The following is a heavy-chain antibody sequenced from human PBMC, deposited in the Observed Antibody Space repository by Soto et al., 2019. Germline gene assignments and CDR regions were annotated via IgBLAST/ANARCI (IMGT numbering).Heavy chain of an antibody. J-gene: IGHJ5*02. Sequence: ASVKVSCKASGYTFTSYAMHWVRQAPGQRLEWMGWINAGNGNTKYSQKFQGRVTITRDTSASTAYMELSSLRSEDTAVYYCARVRGYSYGYRNWFDPWGQGTLVTVSS. V-gene: IGHV1-3*01. CDR2: INAGNGNT. D-gene: IGHD5-18*01. CDR1: GYTFTSYA. CDR3: ARVRGYSYGYRNWFDP.